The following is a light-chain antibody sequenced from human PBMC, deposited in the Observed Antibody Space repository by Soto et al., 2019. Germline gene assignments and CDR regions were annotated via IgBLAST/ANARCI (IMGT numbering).Light chain of an antibody. V-gene: IGLV3-9*01. CDR3: QVWDSSTV. CDR1: NIETKN. Sequence: SYELTQPLSVSVALGQTASITCGGNNIETKNVQWYQQKPGQAPVLVMFRDTNRPSGIPERFSGSNSGNTATLTISRAQAGDEADYYCQVWDSSTVFGGGTKLTVL. CDR2: RDT. J-gene: IGLJ3*02.